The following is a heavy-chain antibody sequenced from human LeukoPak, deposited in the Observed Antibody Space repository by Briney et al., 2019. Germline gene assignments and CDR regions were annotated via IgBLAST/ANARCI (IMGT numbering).Heavy chain of an antibody. D-gene: IGHD3-22*01. V-gene: IGHV1-8*01. J-gene: IGHJ4*02. CDR1: GYTFTSYD. Sequence: ASVKVSCKASGYTFTSYDINWVRQATGQGPEWMGWMNPNSGNTGYAQKFQGRVTMTRDTSTTTAYLELSGLTSEDTAVYYCARAGDLLDSSAFRYWGQGTLVMVSS. CDR3: ARAGDLLDSSAFRY. CDR2: MNPNSGNT.